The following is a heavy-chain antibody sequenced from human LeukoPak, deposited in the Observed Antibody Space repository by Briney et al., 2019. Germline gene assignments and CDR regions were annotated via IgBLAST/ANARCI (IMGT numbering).Heavy chain of an antibody. D-gene: IGHD2-15*01. J-gene: IGHJ4*02. Sequence: GGSLRLSCAASGFTFSSCWMHWVRQAPGKGLVWVSRIDSDGSGTIYADSVKGRFTISRDNAKNTLYLQMNSLRAEDTAVYYCARDGSLPDYWGQGTLVTVSS. CDR2: IDSDGSGT. CDR3: ARDGSLPDY. CDR1: GFTFSSCW. V-gene: IGHV3-74*01.